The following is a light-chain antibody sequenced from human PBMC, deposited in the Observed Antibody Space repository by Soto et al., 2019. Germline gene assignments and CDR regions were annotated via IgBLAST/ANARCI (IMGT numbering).Light chain of an antibody. Sequence: QSALTQPASVSGSPGQSITISCTGTSSDVGGYNYVSWYQQHPGKAPKLMIYDVSNRPSGVSNRLSGSKSGNTASLTISGLQAEDEADYYCSSYTSSSLHVSGTGTIVTV. J-gene: IGLJ1*01. V-gene: IGLV2-14*03. CDR2: DVS. CDR1: SSDVGGYNY. CDR3: SSYTSSSLHV.